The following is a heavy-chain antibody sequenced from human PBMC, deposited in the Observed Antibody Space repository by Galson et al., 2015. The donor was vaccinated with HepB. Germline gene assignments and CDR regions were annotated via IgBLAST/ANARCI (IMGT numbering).Heavy chain of an antibody. J-gene: IGHJ4*02. CDR1: GSIFSNYA. D-gene: IGHD5-12*01. CDR2: ISVSGGNT. CDR3: AKGALKGGPYDLDY. Sequence: SLRLSCAASGSIFSNYAMNWVRQAPGKGLEWVSTISVSGGNTYYADSVKGRFTISRDNSKNTLYLQMSSLRAEDTAVYYCAKGALKGGPYDLDYWGQGTMVTVSS. V-gene: IGHV3-23*01.